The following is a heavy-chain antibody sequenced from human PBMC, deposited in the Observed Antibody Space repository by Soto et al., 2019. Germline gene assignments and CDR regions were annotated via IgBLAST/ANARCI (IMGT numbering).Heavy chain of an antibody. CDR2: IGSNGADK. CDR1: GITFSTYA. Sequence: GGSLRLSCAASGITFSTYAMSWVRRAPGKGLEWVSTIGSNGADKQYADFVKGRFTVSRDSSKSTLSLQMNSLRAEDTAVYYCAADYLRHNSLNGYHYSCGMDVWGQGTTATVSS. V-gene: IGHV3-23*01. D-gene: IGHD4-17*01. CDR3: AADYLRHNSLNGYHYSCGMDV. J-gene: IGHJ6*02.